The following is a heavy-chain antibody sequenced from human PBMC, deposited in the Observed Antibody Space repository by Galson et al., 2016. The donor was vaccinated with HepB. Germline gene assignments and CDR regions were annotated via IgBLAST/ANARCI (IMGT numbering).Heavy chain of an antibody. CDR1: GFTFINYA. Sequence: SLRLSCAASGFTFINYAMSWVRQAPGKGLEWVANIKEDGTEKCYADSVKGRFTISRDNARNSLYLQMNSLRAEDTALYYCAKDSPYSSGWSTYWGQGTLVTVSS. CDR3: AKDSPYSSGWSTY. D-gene: IGHD6-19*01. V-gene: IGHV3-7*03. CDR2: IKEDGTEK. J-gene: IGHJ4*02.